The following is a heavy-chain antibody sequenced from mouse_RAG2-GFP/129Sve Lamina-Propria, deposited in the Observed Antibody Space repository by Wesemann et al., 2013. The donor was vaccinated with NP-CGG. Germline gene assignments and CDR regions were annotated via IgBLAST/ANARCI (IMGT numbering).Heavy chain of an antibody. Sequence: DVQLQESGPGMVKPSQSLSLTCTVTGYSITSGYDWHWIRHFPGNKLEWMGYISYSGSTNYNPSLKSRISITHDTSKNHFFLKLNSVTTEDTATYYCARDYYYGSSLWYFDVWGTGTTVTVSS. CDR1: GYSITSGYD. V-gene: IGHV3-1*01. CDR2: ISYSGST. J-gene: IGHJ1*03. CDR3: ARDYYYGSSLWYFDV. D-gene: IGHD1-1*01.